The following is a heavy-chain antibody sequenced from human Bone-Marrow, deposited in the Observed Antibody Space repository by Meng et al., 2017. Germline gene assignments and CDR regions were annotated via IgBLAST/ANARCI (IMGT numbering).Heavy chain of an antibody. CDR2: INWNGGST. CDR3: AKDLVPHDYGAFPFDP. J-gene: IGHJ5*02. Sequence: GGSLRLSCAASGFTFDDYGMSWVRQAPGKGLEWVSGINWNGGSTGYADSVKGRFTISRDNAKNSLYLQMNSLRAEDTAVYYCAKDLVPHDYGAFPFDPWGQGTLVTVSS. D-gene: IGHD4-17*01. V-gene: IGHV3-20*04. CDR1: GFTFDDYG.